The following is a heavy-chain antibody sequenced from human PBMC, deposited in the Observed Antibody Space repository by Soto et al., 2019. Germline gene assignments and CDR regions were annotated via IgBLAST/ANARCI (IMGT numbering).Heavy chain of an antibody. V-gene: IGHV4-34*01. J-gene: IGHJ6*02. CDR3: ARGRGYCSSTRCYRPPYYYYYGMDV. CDR2: INHSGST. D-gene: IGHD2-2*01. CDR1: GGSFSGYY. Sequence: TLSLTCAVYGGSFSGYYWSWIRQPPGKGLEWIGEINHSGSTNYNPSLKSRVTISVDTSKNQFSLKLSSVTAADTAVYYCARGRGYCSSTRCYRPPYYYYYGMDVWGQGTTVTVSS.